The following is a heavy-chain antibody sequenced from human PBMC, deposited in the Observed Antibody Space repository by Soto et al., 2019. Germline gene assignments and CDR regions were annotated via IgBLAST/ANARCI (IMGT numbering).Heavy chain of an antibody. V-gene: IGHV4-39*01. CDR2: ISYSGST. CDR1: SDSFSSYY. J-gene: IGHJ6*02. CDR3: ARQVDDYYYGMDV. Sequence: SETLSLTCTVSSDSFSSYYWGWIRQPPGKGLEWIGSISYSGSTYYNPSLKSRVSISVDTSKNQFSLRLSSVTAADTAVYYCARQVDDYYYGMDVWGQGTTVTVSS.